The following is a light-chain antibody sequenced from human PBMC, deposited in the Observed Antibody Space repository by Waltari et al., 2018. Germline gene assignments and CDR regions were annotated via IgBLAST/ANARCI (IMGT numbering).Light chain of an antibody. V-gene: IGLV2-11*01. J-gene: IGLJ3*02. Sequence: QSALTQSRSVSGSPGQSVTISCTGTSSDVGANNFVSWYQHHPDKAPKLIIYDINKRPSGVPVRFSGSKSGNTASLTISGLQAEDEADYYCCSCVGRNIYWVFGGGTKLTVL. CDR2: DIN. CDR3: CSCVGRNIYWV. CDR1: SSDVGANNF.